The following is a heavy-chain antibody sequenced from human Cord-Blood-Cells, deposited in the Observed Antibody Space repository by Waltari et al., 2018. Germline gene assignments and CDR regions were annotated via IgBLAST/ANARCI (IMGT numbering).Heavy chain of an antibody. D-gene: IGHD3-3*01. CDR3: ARLLPSYYDFWSGYSAFDY. J-gene: IGHJ4*02. CDR1: GYSFTSYW. V-gene: IGHV5-51*01. CDR2: IYPGDSDT. Sequence: EVQLVQSGAEVKKPGESLKISCKGSGYSFTSYWIGWVRQMPGKRLEWMGIIYPGDSDTRYSPSFQGQVTISADKSISTAYLQWSSLKASDTAMYYCARLLPSYYDFWSGYSAFDYWGQGTLVTVSS.